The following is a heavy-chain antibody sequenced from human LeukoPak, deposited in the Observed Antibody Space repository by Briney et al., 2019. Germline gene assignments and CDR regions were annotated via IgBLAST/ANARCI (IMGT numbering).Heavy chain of an antibody. Sequence: HPGRSLRLSCAASGFTFSSYAVHWVRQAPGKGLEWVAVISYDGSNKYYADSVKGRFTISRDNSKNTLYLQMNSLRAEDTAVYYCAKGRKSYYYGMDVWGQGTTVTVSS. CDR1: GFTFSSYA. CDR3: AKGRKSYYYGMDV. J-gene: IGHJ6*02. V-gene: IGHV3-30*04. CDR2: ISYDGSNK.